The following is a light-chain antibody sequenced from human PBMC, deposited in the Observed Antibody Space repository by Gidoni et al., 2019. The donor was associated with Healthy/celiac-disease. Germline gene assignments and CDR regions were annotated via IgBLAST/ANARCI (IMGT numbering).Light chain of an antibody. J-gene: IGKJ2*01. CDR1: QSISSY. CDR2: AAS. Sequence: DIQMTQSPSPLSASVGDRVTITCRASQSISSYLNWYQQKPGKAPKLLIYAASSLQSGVPSRFSGSGSGTDFTLTISSLQPEDFATYYCQQSYSTPYTFGQXTKLXIK. V-gene: IGKV1-39*01. CDR3: QQSYSTPYT.